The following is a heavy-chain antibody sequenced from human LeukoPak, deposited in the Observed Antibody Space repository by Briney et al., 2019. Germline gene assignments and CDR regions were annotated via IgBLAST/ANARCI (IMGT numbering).Heavy chain of an antibody. Sequence: QPGGSLRLSCAASGFTFSSYGMHWVRQAPGKGLEWVAVISYDGSNKYYADSVKGRFTISRDNSKNTLYLQMNSLRAEDTAVYYCAKARRYSAPPFDYWGQGTLVTVSS. CDR3: AKARRYSAPPFDY. CDR1: GFTFSSYG. D-gene: IGHD3-9*01. CDR2: ISYDGSNK. V-gene: IGHV3-30*18. J-gene: IGHJ4*02.